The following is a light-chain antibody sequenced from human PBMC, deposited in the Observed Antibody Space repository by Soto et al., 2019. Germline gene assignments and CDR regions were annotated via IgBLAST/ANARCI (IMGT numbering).Light chain of an antibody. V-gene: IGKV3-15*01. J-gene: IGKJ1*01. CDR3: QQYNSYRT. Sequence: MTMSTASLSASPAERAALSCRPSQNSRSSLARYQQRTGQAPRILIYDASARATRIPPRCSGGGSGTEFTLTILRLQHDAFENYYCQQYNSYRTFGQGTKVDIK. CDR1: QNSRSS. CDR2: DAS.